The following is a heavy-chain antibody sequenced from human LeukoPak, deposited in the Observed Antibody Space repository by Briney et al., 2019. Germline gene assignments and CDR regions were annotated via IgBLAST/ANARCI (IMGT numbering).Heavy chain of an antibody. J-gene: IGHJ6*02. D-gene: IGHD2-15*01. V-gene: IGHV3-23*01. CDR2: ISGSGGST. CDR1: GFTFSSCA. CDR3: AKGSSDVVVVVSSLRYYYYGMDV. Sequence: GGSLRLSCAASGFTFSSCAMSWVRQAPGKGLEWVSAISGSGGSTYYADSVKGRFTISRDNSKNTLYLQMNSLRAEDTAVYYCAKGSSDVVVVVSSLRYYYYGMDVWGQGTTVTVSS.